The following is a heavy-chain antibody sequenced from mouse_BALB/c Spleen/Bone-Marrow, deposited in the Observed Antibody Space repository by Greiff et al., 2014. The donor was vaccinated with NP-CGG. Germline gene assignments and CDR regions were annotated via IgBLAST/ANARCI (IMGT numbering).Heavy chain of an antibody. Sequence: VQLQQSGAELVKPGASVKLSCTASGFNIKDTYMHWVKQRPEKGLEWIGRIDPANGNTKYDPKFQGKATITADTSSNTAYLQFSSLTSEDTAVYYCAVYDYEGFAYWGQGTLVTVSA. CDR3: AVYDYEGFAY. V-gene: IGHV14-3*02. CDR2: IDPANGNT. D-gene: IGHD2-4*01. CDR1: GFNIKDTY. J-gene: IGHJ3*01.